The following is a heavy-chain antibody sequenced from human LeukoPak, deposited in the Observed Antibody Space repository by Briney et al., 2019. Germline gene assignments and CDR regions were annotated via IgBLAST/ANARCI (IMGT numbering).Heavy chain of an antibody. CDR3: ARGPKWTGSYYYFDY. CDR2: MNPNSGNT. CDR1: GYTFPSYD. J-gene: IGHJ4*02. D-gene: IGHD1-26*01. Sequence: ASVKVSCKTSGYTFPSYDINWVRQATGQGLEWMGWMNPNSGNTGYTQKFQGRVTISRNTSITTAYMELSSLRSEDTAVYYCARGPKWTGSYYYFDYWSQGTLVTVSS. V-gene: IGHV1-8*01.